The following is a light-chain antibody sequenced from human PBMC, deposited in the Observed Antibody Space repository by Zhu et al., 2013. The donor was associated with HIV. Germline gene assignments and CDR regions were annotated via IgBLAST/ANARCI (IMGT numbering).Light chain of an antibody. CDR2: GAS. J-gene: IGKJ4*01. V-gene: IGKV3D-15*01. Sequence: EIVLTQSPGTLSLSPGERATLSCRASQSITNNYLAWYQVKPGQPPRLLIYGASTRATAIPDRFSGSGSGTEFTLTISSLQSEDFAIYYCQQYNNWPLTFGGGTKVEIK. CDR3: QQYNNWPLT. CDR1: QSITNN.